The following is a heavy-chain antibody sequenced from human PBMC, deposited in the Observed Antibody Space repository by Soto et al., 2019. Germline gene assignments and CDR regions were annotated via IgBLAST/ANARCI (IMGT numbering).Heavy chain of an antibody. CDR1: GGSISSADYY. V-gene: IGHV4-30-4*01. Sequence: SETLSLTCTVSGGSISSADYYWSWIRQPPGKGLEWIGYIYYSGSTYYNPSLKSRVTISVATSKNQFSLILSSVTAADTAVYYCARVSIMLVAWFDPWGQGTLVTVSS. J-gene: IGHJ5*02. CDR2: IYYSGST. CDR3: ARVSIMLVAWFDP. D-gene: IGHD2-15*01.